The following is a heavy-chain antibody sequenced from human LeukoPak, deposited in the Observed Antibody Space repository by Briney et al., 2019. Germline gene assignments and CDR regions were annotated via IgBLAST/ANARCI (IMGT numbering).Heavy chain of an antibody. D-gene: IGHD3-3*01. J-gene: IGHJ4*02. CDR1: GFTFSSYA. CDR3: ARDAEKTYYDFWSGYLQIDY. Sequence: PGRSLRLSCAASGFTFSSYAMHWVRQAPGKGLEWVAVISYDGSNKYYADSVKGRFTISRDNSKNTLYLQMNSLRAEDTAVYYCARDAEKTYYDFWSGYLQIDYWGQGTLVTVSS. V-gene: IGHV3-30*04. CDR2: ISYDGSNK.